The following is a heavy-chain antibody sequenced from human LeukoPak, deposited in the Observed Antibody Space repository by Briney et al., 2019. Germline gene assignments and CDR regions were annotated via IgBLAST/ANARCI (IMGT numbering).Heavy chain of an antibody. Sequence: PGGSLRLSCAASGFTFSSYSMNWVRQAPGKGLEWVSSISSSSSYVYYADSVKGRFTISRDNAKNTLYLQMNSLRAEDTAVYYCARVRSAAAVDYWGQGTLVTVSS. CDR3: ARVRSAAAVDY. CDR2: ISSSSSYV. CDR1: GFTFSSYS. V-gene: IGHV3-21*01. J-gene: IGHJ4*02.